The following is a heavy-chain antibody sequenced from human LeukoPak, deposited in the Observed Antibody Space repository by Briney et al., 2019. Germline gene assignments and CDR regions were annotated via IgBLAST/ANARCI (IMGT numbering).Heavy chain of an antibody. J-gene: IGHJ6*02. CDR1: GGSFSGYY. CDR3: ARGLRFDWLPRGYYYGMDV. D-gene: IGHD3-9*01. Sequence: KPSETLSLTCAVYGGSFSGYYWSWIRQPPGKGREWIGEIDHSGSTNYNPSLKSRVTISVDTSKNQFSLKLSSVTAADTAVYYCARGLRFDWLPRGYYYGMDVWGQGTTVTVSS. CDR2: IDHSGST. V-gene: IGHV4-34*01.